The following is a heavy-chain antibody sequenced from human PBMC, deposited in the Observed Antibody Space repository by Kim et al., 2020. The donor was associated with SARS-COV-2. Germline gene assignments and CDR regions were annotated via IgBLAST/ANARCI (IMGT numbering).Heavy chain of an antibody. CDR2: IYYSGST. D-gene: IGHD6-13*01. CDR3: ARGIAAAGTGYYYMDV. V-gene: IGHV4-59*01. Sequence: SETLSLTCTVSGGPISSYYWSWIRQPPGKGLEWIGYIYYSGSTNYNPSLKSRVTISVDTSKNQFSLKLSSVTAADTAVYYCARGIAAAGTGYYYMDVWG. CDR1: GGPISSYY. J-gene: IGHJ6*03.